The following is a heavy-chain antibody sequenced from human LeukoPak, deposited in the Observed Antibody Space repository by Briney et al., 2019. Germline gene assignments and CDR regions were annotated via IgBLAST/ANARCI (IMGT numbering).Heavy chain of an antibody. D-gene: IGHD3-3*01. CDR1: GYTFTSYG. V-gene: IGHV1-18*01. CDR3: ARDGREAYDFWSGYQYYFDY. J-gene: IGHJ4*02. CDR2: ISAYNGNT. Sequence: GASVKVSCKAPGYTFTSYGISWVRQAPGQGLEWMGWISAYNGNTNYAQKLQGRVTMTTDTSTSTAYMELRSLRSDDTAVYYCARDGREAYDFWSGYQYYFDYWGQGTLVTVSS.